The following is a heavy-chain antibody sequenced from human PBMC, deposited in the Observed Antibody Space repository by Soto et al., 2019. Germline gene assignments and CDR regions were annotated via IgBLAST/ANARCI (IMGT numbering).Heavy chain of an antibody. CDR3: ARSSLTPHGKVFDY. Sequence: GGSLRLSCAASGFTFSSYDMHWVRQATGKGLEWVSAIGTAGDTYYPGSVKGRFTISRENAKNSLYLQMNSLRAGDTAVYYCARSSLTPHGKVFDYWGQGTLVTVSS. J-gene: IGHJ4*02. V-gene: IGHV3-13*01. D-gene: IGHD2-2*01. CDR1: GFTFSSYD. CDR2: IGTAGDT.